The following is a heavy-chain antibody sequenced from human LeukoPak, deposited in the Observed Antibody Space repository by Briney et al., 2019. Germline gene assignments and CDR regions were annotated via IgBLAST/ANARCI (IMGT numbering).Heavy chain of an antibody. CDR3: ASTITVTTDY. Sequence: SETLSLTCTVSGGSISSYYWSWIRQPAGKGLEWIGRIYTSGTTNYNTTLKSRLTMSLDTSKNQFSLKLTSVTAADTAVYYCASTITVTTDYWGQGTLVTVSS. CDR1: GGSISSYY. V-gene: IGHV4-4*07. D-gene: IGHD4-17*01. J-gene: IGHJ4*02. CDR2: IYTSGTT.